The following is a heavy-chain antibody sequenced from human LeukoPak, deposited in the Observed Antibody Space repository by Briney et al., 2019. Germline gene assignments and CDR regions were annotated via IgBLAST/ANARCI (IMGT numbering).Heavy chain of an antibody. Sequence: GGSLRLSCAASGFTFSSYAMSWVRQAPGKGLEWVSAISGSGGSTYYADSVKGRFTISRDNAKNSLYLQMNSLRAEDTAVYYCVRDTLNYYDSSGYSGMDYWGQGTLVTVSS. CDR2: ISGSGGST. J-gene: IGHJ4*02. V-gene: IGHV3-23*01. CDR1: GFTFSSYA. D-gene: IGHD3-22*01. CDR3: VRDTLNYYDSSGYSGMDY.